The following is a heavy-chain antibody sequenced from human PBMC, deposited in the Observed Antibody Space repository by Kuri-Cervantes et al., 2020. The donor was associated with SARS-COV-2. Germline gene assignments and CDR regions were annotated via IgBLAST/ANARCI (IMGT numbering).Heavy chain of an antibody. J-gene: IGHJ6*02. V-gene: IGHV7-4-1*01. CDR1: GYTFTSYD. CDR2: INTNTGNP. CDR3: ARGETTVTTPPYYYYGMDV. D-gene: IGHD4-11*01. Sequence: ASVKVSCKASGYTFTSYDINWVRQAPGQGLEWMGWINTNTGNPTYAQGFTGRFVFSLDTSVSTAYLQICSLKAEDTAVYYCARGETTVTTPPYYYYGMDVWGQGTLVTVSS.